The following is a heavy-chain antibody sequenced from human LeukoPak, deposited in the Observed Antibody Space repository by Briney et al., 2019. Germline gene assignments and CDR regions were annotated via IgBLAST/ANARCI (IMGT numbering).Heavy chain of an antibody. CDR1: GYSFSSYW. V-gene: IGHV5-51*01. Sequence: GEALKISCKGSGYSFSSYWIGGVRQMPGEGLEWRGIIYPGDSETRYRPSFQGQVTISADKSMTTAYPQWSSLKAADTAMYYCARQESGYAPYYYYYMDVWGKGTTVTVSS. CDR2: IYPGDSET. CDR3: ARQESGYAPYYYYYMDV. J-gene: IGHJ6*03. D-gene: IGHD5-12*01.